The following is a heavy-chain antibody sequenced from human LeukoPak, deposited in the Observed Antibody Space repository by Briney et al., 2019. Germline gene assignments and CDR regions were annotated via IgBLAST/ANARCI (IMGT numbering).Heavy chain of an antibody. D-gene: IGHD3-22*01. CDR3: AKDPKITMIVTGAFDY. V-gene: IGHV3-23*01. CDR1: GFTFRNYW. J-gene: IGHJ4*02. CDR2: ISGSGGST. Sequence: VGSLRLSCAASGFTFRNYWKHWVRQAPGKGLVWFSAISGSGGSTYYADSVKGRFTISRDNSKNTLYLRMNSLRAEDTAVYYCAKDPKITMIVTGAFDYWGQGTLVTVSS.